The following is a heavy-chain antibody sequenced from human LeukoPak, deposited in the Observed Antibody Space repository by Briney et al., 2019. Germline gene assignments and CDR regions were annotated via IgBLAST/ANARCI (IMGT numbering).Heavy chain of an antibody. V-gene: IGHV3-48*01. J-gene: IGHJ4*02. CDR3: ARGLLRYFGWSPSRPGVY. Sequence: PGGSLILSCAASGFTFSSYSMNCVRQVPGKGREWVSYISSSSSTIYYAASVKGRFTISRDNAKNSLYLQMNSLRAEDRAVYYCARGLLRYFGWSPSRPGVYWGQGTLVTVSS. CDR2: ISSSSSTI. D-gene: IGHD3-9*01. CDR1: GFTFSSYS.